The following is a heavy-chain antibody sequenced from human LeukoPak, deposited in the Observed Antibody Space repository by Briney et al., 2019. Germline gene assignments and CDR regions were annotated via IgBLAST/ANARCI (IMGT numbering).Heavy chain of an antibody. V-gene: IGHV4-4*07. D-gene: IGHD2-15*01. J-gene: IGHJ4*02. Sequence: SETLPLTCTVSGGSISSYYWSWIRQPAGKGLEWIGRIYTSGSTNYNPSLKSRVTMSVDTSKNQFSLKLSSVTAADTAVYYCARKSCSGGSCPHDYWGQGTLVTVSS. CDR1: GGSISSYY. CDR3: ARKSCSGGSCPHDY. CDR2: IYTSGST.